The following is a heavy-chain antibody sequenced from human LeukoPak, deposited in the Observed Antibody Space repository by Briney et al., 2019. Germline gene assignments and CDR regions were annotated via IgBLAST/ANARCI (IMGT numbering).Heavy chain of an antibody. J-gene: IGHJ5*02. CDR1: GGTFSSYA. CDR3: AREVRYFDWLLLAWFDP. CDR2: IIPIFGTA. V-gene: IGHV1-69*13. Sequence: GASVKVSCKASGGTFSSYAISWVRQAPGQGLECMGGIIPIFGTANYAQKFQGRVTITADESTSTAYMELSSLRSEDTAVYYCAREVRYFDWLLLAWFDPWGQGTLVTVSS. D-gene: IGHD3-9*01.